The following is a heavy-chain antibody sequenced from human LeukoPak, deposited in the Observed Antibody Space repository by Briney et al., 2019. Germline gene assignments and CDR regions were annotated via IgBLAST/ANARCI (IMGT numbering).Heavy chain of an antibody. Sequence: GESLKICCKGYGYTFTSYWIGWVRQVPGKGLEWMGIIYPGDSDTRYSPSFQGQVTISADKTISTAYLQWSSLKASDTAMYYCARPITYYYDSSGYYYGSAFDIWGQGTMVTVSS. V-gene: IGHV5-51*01. CDR1: GYTFTSYW. J-gene: IGHJ3*02. CDR3: ARPITYYYDSSGYYYGSAFDI. CDR2: IYPGDSDT. D-gene: IGHD3-22*01.